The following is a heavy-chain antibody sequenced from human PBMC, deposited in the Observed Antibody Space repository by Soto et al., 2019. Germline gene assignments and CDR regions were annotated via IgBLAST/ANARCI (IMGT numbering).Heavy chain of an antibody. CDR1: GDSFRSYA. V-gene: IGHV1-69*01. CDR2: IIPVFGTT. D-gene: IGHD3-10*01. CDR3: AREPFGRFDP. J-gene: IGHJ5*02. Sequence: QMQLVQSGPEVKKPGSSVKVSCKASGDSFRSYAVSWVRQAPGQGLEWMGAIIPVFGTTNYTQKFQGRVTITADDSTATAYMELSSLRSDDSAVSCCAREPFGRFDPWGQGTLVTVSS.